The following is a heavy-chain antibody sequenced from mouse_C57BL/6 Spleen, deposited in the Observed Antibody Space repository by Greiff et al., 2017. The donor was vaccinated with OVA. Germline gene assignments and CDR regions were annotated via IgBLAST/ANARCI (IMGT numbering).Heavy chain of an antibody. CDR2: IDPETGGT. J-gene: IGHJ3*01. Sequence: QVQLKESGAELVRPGASVTLSCKASGYTFTDYEMHWVKQTPVHGLEWIGAIDPETGGTAYNQKFKGKAILTADKSSSTAYMELRSLTSEDSAVYYCTRRDYYGSSAYWGQGTLVTVSA. D-gene: IGHD1-1*01. CDR1: GYTFTDYE. CDR3: TRRDYYGSSAY. V-gene: IGHV1-15*01.